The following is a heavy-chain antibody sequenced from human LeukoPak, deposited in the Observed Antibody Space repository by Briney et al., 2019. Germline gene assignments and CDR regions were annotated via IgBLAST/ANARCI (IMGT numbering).Heavy chain of an antibody. D-gene: IGHD4-17*01. CDR1: GGSISSYY. V-gene: IGHV4-59*12. J-gene: IGHJ4*02. Sequence: SETLSLTCTVSGGSISSYYWSWIRQPPGKGLGWIGYIYYSGSTNYNPSLKSRVTISVDRSKNQFSLKLSSVTAADTAVYYCAASTTSKVDYWGQGTLVTVSS. CDR3: AASTTSKVDY. CDR2: IYYSGST.